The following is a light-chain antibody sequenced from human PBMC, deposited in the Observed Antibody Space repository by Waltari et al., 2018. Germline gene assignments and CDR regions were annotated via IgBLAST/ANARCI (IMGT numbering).Light chain of an antibody. V-gene: IGLV8-61*01. J-gene: IGLJ3*02. CDR3: ALYMGNGIWA. CDR1: FGPAPTSLN. CDR2: TTT. Sequence: QTVVTQAPSFSVSPGGTVTLTCGLRFGPAPTSLNARWYQQTPRLSPRTLIYTTTIRSSGVPDRFSGSILGDKAALTITGAQADDECDYYCALYMGNGIWAFGGGTKLTVL.